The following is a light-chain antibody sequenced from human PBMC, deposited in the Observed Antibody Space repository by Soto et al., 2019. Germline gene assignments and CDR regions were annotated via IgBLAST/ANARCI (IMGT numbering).Light chain of an antibody. CDR2: KAS. J-gene: IGKJ2*01. CDR1: QIISNW. Sequence: DLQMTQSPSTLSASVGDTVIITCRASQIISNWLAWYQQKPGKAPKLLIYKASFLESGVPSRFSGSGSGTEFSLTITSLQPDDFATYYCQQYNSQYTFGQGTKLEIK. V-gene: IGKV1-5*03. CDR3: QQYNSQYT.